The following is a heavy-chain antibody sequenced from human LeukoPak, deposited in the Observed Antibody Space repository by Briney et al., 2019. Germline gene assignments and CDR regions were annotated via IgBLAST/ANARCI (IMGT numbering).Heavy chain of an antibody. J-gene: IGHJ6*02. Sequence: GGSLRLSYAASGFTVSSNYMSWVRQAPGKGLEWVSLIYAGGSTYYADAVKGRFTISRHNSKNTLQLQMNSLRVEDTAVYYCATAGSSELLWDYAMDVWGQGTTVTVSS. D-gene: IGHD3-10*01. CDR2: IYAGGST. CDR3: ATAGSSELLWDYAMDV. CDR1: GFTVSSNY. V-gene: IGHV3-53*04.